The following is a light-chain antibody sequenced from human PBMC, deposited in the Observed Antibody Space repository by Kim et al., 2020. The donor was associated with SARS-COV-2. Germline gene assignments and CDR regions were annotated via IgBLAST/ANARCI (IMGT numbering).Light chain of an antibody. CDR2: LNSGGSH. J-gene: IGLJ3*02. V-gene: IGLV4-69*01. CDR1: SGHSRYD. CDR3: QTWGTGWV. Sequence: GVSVKLTCTRSSGHSRYDIAWQQQQQEKGPRYLMKLNSGGSHFKGDGIPDGFSGSSSGAGRYLTISSLQSEDGADYYCQTWGTGWVFGGGTKLTVL.